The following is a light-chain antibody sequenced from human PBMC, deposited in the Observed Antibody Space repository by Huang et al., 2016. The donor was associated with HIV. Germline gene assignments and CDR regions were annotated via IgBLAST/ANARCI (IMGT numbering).Light chain of an antibody. CDR1: QTVSSN. Sequence: EIVMTQSPGTLSVSPGERATLACRASQTVSSNLAWYQQKPGQYPSLLIYGASTRATGIPARFSGSGSGTEFTLTISSLQSEDFGVYYCQQYNNWPPYTFGQGTKLEIK. CDR2: GAS. V-gene: IGKV3-15*01. J-gene: IGKJ2*01. CDR3: QQYNNWPPYT.